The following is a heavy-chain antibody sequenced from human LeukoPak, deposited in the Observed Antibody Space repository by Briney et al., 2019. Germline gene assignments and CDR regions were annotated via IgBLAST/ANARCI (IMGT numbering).Heavy chain of an antibody. Sequence: GRSLRLSCAASGFTFSSYAMHWVRQAPGKGLEWVAVISYDGSNKYYADSVKGRFTISRDNSKNTLYLQMNSLRAEDTAVYYCARANLCQHFAYWGRGPLVPVSS. D-gene: IGHD2-21*01. CDR3: ARANLCQHFAY. CDR1: GFTFSSYA. CDR2: ISYDGSNK. V-gene: IGHV3-30*04. J-gene: IGHJ4*02.